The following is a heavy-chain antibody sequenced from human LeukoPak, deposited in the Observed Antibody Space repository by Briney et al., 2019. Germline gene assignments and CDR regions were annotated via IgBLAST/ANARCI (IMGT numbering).Heavy chain of an antibody. CDR3: ARAHNDYGAQYDY. CDR2: INHSGST. V-gene: IGHV4-34*01. D-gene: IGHD4-17*01. Sequence: SETLSLTCAVYGGSFSGYYWSWIRQPPGKGLEWIGEINHSGSTNYNPSLKSRVTISVDTSKNQFSLKLSSVTAADTAVYYCARAHNDYGAQYDYWGQGTLVTVSS. J-gene: IGHJ4*02. CDR1: GGSFSGYY.